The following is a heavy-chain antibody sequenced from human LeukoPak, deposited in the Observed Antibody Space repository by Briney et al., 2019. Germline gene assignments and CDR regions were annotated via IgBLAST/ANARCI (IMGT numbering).Heavy chain of an antibody. V-gene: IGHV3-30*02. D-gene: IGHD3-10*01. Sequence: PGGSLRLSCAASGFTFSNYAMHWVRQAPGKGLEWVTFIRYDGSNTYYGDSVKGRFTISRDNSKNTLYLQMNSLRAEDTAVYYCAKYYYGSGSYGKGAFEIWGQGTMVTVSS. CDR2: IRYDGSNT. CDR1: GFTFSNYA. CDR3: AKYYYGSGSYGKGAFEI. J-gene: IGHJ3*02.